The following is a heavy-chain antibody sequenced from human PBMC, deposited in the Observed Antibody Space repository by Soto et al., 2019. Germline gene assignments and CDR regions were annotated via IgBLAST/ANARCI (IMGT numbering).Heavy chain of an antibody. Sequence: ASVKVSCKASGYTFTSYYMHWVRQAPGQGLEWMGIINPSGGSTSYAQKFQGRVTMTRGTSTSTVYMELSSLRSEDTAVYYCARDLGGSSWYLGILDYWGQGTLVTVSS. CDR1: GYTFTSYY. D-gene: IGHD6-13*01. J-gene: IGHJ4*02. CDR2: INPSGGST. V-gene: IGHV1-46*01. CDR3: ARDLGGSSWYLGILDY.